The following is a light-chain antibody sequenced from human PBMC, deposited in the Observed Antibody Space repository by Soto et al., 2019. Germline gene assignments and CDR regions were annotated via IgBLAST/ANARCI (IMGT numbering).Light chain of an antibody. Sequence: DIQMTQSPSSLSASVGDRVTITCRASQSISNYLAWYQQKPGKVPKLLIYAASTLQSGVPSRFSGSGSGTDFTLTISSLQSEDVATYYCQKYKSARRTFGEGTKVEIK. CDR3: QKYKSARRT. CDR1: QSISNY. J-gene: IGKJ1*01. CDR2: AAS. V-gene: IGKV1-27*01.